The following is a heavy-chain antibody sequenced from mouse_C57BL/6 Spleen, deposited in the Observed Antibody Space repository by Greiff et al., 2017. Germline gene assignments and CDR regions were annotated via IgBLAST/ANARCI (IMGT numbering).Heavy chain of an antibody. V-gene: IGHV5-17*01. CDR1: GFTFSDYG. D-gene: IGHD2-3*01. Sequence: EVMLVESGGGLVKPGGSLKLSCAASGFTFSDYGMHWVRQAPEKGLEWVAYISSGSSTIYYADTVKGRFTISRDNAKNTLFLQMTSLRSEDTAMYYCARTRWLHFDYWGQGTTLTVSS. J-gene: IGHJ2*01. CDR2: ISSGSSTI. CDR3: ARTRWLHFDY.